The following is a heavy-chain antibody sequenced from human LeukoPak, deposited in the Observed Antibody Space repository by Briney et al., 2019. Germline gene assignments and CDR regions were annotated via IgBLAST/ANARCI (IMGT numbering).Heavy chain of an antibody. CDR1: GFSFSNYG. D-gene: IGHD6-13*01. J-gene: IGHJ6*02. CDR3: ARDIWIAAAGTPSMDV. Sequence: GGSLRLSCAASGFSFSNYGMHWVRQAPGKGLEWVAVISYDGSNKYYADSVKGRFTISRDNSKNTLYLQMNSLRSEDTAVYYCARDIWIAAAGTPSMDVWGQGTTVTVSS. V-gene: IGHV3-30*03. CDR2: ISYDGSNK.